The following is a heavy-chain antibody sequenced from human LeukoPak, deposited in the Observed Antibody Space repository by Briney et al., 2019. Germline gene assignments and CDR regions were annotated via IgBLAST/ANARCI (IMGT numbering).Heavy chain of an antibody. D-gene: IGHD3-22*01. CDR3: ARWGGSNYYDSSGYVDY. CDR1: GYTFTSYD. CDR2: MSPNSGNT. V-gene: IGHV1-8*01. Sequence: GASVKVSRKASGYTFTSYDINWVRQAPGQGLEWMGWMSPNSGNTDCAQKFQGRVIMTRNTSISTAYMELSSLRSEDTAVYYCARWGGSNYYDSSGYVDYWGQGTLVTVSS. J-gene: IGHJ4*02.